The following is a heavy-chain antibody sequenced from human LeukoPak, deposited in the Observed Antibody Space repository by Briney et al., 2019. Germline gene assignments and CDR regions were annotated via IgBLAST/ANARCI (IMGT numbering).Heavy chain of an antibody. CDR2: INWNGGST. J-gene: IGHJ4*02. V-gene: IGHV3-20*04. CDR3: ARIVGAFRFDY. Sequence: GGSQRLSCAASGFTFDDYGMSWVRQAPGKGLEWVSGINWNGGSTGYADSVKGRFTISRDNAKNSLYLQMNSLRAEDTALYYCARIVGAFRFDYWGQGTLVTVSS. CDR1: GFTFDDYG. D-gene: IGHD1-26*01.